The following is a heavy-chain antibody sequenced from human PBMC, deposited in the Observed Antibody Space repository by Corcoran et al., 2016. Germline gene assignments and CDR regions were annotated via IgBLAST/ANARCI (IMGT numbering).Heavy chain of an antibody. CDR1: GGSFSGYY. D-gene: IGHD4-17*01. V-gene: IGHV4-34*01. CDR2: INHSGST. Sequence: QVQLQQWGAGLLKPSETLSLTCAVYGGSFSGYYWSWIRQPPGKGLEWIGEINHSGSTNYNPSLKSRVTISVDTSKNQFSLKLSSVTAADTAVYYCARGNAGDYGATEDSTNFDYWGQGTLVTVSS. J-gene: IGHJ4*02. CDR3: ARGNAGDYGATEDSTNFDY.